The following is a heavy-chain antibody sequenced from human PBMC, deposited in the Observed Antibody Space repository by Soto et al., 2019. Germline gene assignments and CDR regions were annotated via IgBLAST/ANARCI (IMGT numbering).Heavy chain of an antibody. Sequence: QVQLQESGPGLVKPSETLSLTCTVSGGSVSSGSYYWSWIRQPPGKGLEWIGYIYYSGSTNYNPSLKSRVTILVDTSKNQFSPKLSSVTAADTAVYYCARDHDYSYFDYWGQGTLVTVSS. D-gene: IGHD4-17*01. J-gene: IGHJ4*02. CDR1: GGSVSSGSYY. V-gene: IGHV4-61*01. CDR3: ARDHDYSYFDY. CDR2: IYYSGST.